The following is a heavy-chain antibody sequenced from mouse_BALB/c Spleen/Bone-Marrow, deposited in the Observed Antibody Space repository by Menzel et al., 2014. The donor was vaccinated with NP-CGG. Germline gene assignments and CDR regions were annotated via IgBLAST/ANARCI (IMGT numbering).Heavy chain of an antibody. D-gene: IGHD4-1*01. J-gene: IGHJ4*01. CDR2: INPSSGYT. CDR1: GYTFTNYT. V-gene: IGHV1-4*01. CDR3: ARGKTGFYGMDY. Sequence: VQLQQSGAELARPGASVKMSCKASGYTFTNYTMHWVKQRPGQGLEWIGYINPSSGYTNYNQEFKDTATLTADKSSSTAYMQLSSLTSADSAVYYCARGKTGFYGMDYWGQGASVTVSS.